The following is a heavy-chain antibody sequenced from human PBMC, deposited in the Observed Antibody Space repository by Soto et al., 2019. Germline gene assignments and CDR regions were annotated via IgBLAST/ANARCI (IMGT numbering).Heavy chain of an antibody. D-gene: IGHD3-9*01. V-gene: IGHV3-21*01. CDR2: ISSSSSYI. CDR1: GFTFSSYS. Sequence: GGSLRLSCAASGFTFSSYSMNWVRQAPGKGLEWVSSISSSSSYIYYADSVKGRFTISRDNAKNSLYLQMNSLRAEDTAVYYCARYYYDILTGSLFDPWSQGTLVTVSS. J-gene: IGHJ5*02. CDR3: ARYYYDILTGSLFDP.